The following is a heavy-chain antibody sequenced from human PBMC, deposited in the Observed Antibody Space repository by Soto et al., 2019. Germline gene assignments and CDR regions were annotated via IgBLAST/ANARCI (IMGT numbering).Heavy chain of an antibody. D-gene: IGHD2-2*02. CDR1: GYSFTSYW. CDR2: IYLGDSNT. V-gene: IGHV5-51*01. Sequence: GESLKISCKGSGYSFTSYWIGWVRQMPGKGLEWMGIIYLGDSNTRYSPSFQGQATISADKSISTAYLEWSSLKASDTAIYYCARQEYCSSTACYTVDSWGQGTLVTVSA. J-gene: IGHJ4*02. CDR3: ARQEYCSSTACYTVDS.